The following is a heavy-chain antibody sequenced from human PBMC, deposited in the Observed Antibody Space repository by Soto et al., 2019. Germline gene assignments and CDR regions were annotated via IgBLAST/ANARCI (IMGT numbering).Heavy chain of an antibody. J-gene: IGHJ6*02. CDR2: IYYSGST. Sequence: PSETLSLTCTVSGGSISSGDYYWSWIRQPPGKGLEWIGYIYYSGSTYYNPSLKSRVTISVDTSKNQFSLKLSSVTAADTAVYYCARVIVVVVAATGGYYYYGMDVWGQGTTVTVSS. V-gene: IGHV4-30-4*01. CDR1: GGSISSGDYY. CDR3: ARVIVVVVAATGGYYYYGMDV. D-gene: IGHD2-15*01.